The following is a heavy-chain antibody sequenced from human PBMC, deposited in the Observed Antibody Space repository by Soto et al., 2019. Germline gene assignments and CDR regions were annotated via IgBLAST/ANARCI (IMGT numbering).Heavy chain of an antibody. CDR2: ISAYNGNT. J-gene: IGHJ6*02. D-gene: IGHD3-3*01. CDR1: GYTFTSYG. CDR3: AKASDAPYYDFWSGYFGVRMDV. V-gene: IGHV1-18*04. Sequence: ASVKVSCKASGYTFTSYGISWVRQAPGEGLEWMGWISAYNGNTDYAQKLQGRVTMTTDTSTSTAYMGLRSLRSDDTAVYSCAKASDAPYYDFWSGYFGVRMDVWGQGTTVTFSS.